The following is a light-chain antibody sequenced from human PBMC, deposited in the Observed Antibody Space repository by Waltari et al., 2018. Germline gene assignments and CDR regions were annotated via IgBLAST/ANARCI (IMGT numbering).Light chain of an antibody. CDR3: AAWDDSRNGWV. J-gene: IGLJ3*02. Sequence: QSVLTQPPSASGTPGQTVTISCSGGDSNIARNSVNWYQKFQGAAPKLLIVRNNQRPSGVPDRFSGAKSGTSASLAISGLQSEDGSDYFCAAWDDSRNGWVFGEGTRVAVL. CDR1: DSNIARNS. V-gene: IGLV1-44*01. CDR2: RNN.